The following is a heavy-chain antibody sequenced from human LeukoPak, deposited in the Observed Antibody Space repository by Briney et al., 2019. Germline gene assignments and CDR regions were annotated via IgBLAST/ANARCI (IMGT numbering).Heavy chain of an antibody. CDR3: AREGGRRVYYYDSSGGPDY. V-gene: IGHV4-61*02. Sequence: KTSQTLSLTCTVSGGSISSGSYYWSWIRQPAGKGLEWIGRIYTSGSTNYNPSLKSRVTISVDTSKNQFSLKLSSVTAADTAVYYCAREGGRRVYYYDSSGGPDYWGQGTLVTVSS. D-gene: IGHD3-22*01. CDR2: IYTSGST. CDR1: GGSISSGSYY. J-gene: IGHJ4*02.